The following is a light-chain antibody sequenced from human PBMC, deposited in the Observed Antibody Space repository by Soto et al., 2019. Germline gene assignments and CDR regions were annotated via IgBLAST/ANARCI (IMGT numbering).Light chain of an antibody. CDR1: SSNIGSNT. V-gene: IGLV1-44*01. CDR3: AAWDDSRKAQV. J-gene: IGLJ2*01. Sequence: QSVLTQPPSASGTPGQRVTIACSGSSSNIGSNTVNWDHQLPGTAPKPLIYSNNQPPSGVPDQFSGSKAGTSASLAISGPQSEGEDDYYCAAWDDSRKAQVVGEGTKLTVL. CDR2: SNN.